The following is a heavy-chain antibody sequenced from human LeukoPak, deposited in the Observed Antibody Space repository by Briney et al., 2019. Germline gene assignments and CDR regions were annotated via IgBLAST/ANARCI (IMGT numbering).Heavy chain of an antibody. V-gene: IGHV1-2*02. D-gene: IGHD2-15*01. Sequence: ASVKVSCKASQYTFTDYYIHWVRPAPGQGLEWMGWMNSKTGGTSSAQMFQDRVTMTRDTSINTAFMEVKRLTTDDTAVYYCARGVGTSWFDPWGQGTPVTVSS. CDR1: QYTFTDYY. J-gene: IGHJ5*02. CDR2: MNSKTGGT. CDR3: ARGVGTSWFDP.